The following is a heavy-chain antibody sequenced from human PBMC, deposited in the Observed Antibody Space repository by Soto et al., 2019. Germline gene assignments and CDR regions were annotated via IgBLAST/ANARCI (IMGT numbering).Heavy chain of an antibody. Sequence: SETLSLTCAVSGGSISSGGYSWSWIRQPPGKGLEWIGCIYHSGSTYYNPSLKSRVTISVDTSKNQFSLKLSSVTAADTAVYYCASSPTYYDFWSGPGFDPWGQGTLVTVSS. CDR1: GGSISSGGYS. CDR3: ASSPTYYDFWSGPGFDP. CDR2: IYHSGST. V-gene: IGHV4-30-2*03. D-gene: IGHD3-3*01. J-gene: IGHJ5*02.